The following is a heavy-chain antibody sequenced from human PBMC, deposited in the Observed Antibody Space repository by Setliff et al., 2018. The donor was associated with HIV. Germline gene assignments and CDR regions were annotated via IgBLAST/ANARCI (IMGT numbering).Heavy chain of an antibody. CDR1: GGSISSYY. J-gene: IGHJ3*02. CDR2: IYYSGST. D-gene: IGHD2-15*01. V-gene: IGHV4-59*01. Sequence: LSLTCTVSGGSISSYYWSWIRQPPGKGLEWIGYIYYSGSTNYNPSLKSRVTISVDTSKNQFSLKLSSVTAADTAVYYCARNPCSGGSCPDAFDIWGRGTMVTVSS. CDR3: ARNPCSGGSCPDAFDI.